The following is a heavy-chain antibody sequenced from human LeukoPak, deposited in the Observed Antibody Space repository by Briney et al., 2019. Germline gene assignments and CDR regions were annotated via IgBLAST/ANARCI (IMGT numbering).Heavy chain of an antibody. CDR1: GFTFSRSP. CDR2: SGTGGAT. CDR3: AKRDTSGLYYFDY. J-gene: IGHJ4*02. D-gene: IGHD6-19*01. V-gene: IGHV3-23*01. Sequence: GGSLRLSCAASGFTFSRSPMSWVRQAPGKGLEWVSTSGTGGATYYADSVKGRFTISRDNSKNTLYLQMNSLRAEDTALYYCAKRDTSGLYYFDYWGPGTLVTVSS.